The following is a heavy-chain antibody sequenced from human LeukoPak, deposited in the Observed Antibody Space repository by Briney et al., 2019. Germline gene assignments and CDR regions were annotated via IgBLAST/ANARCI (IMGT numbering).Heavy chain of an antibody. CDR1: GYTFTNYP. V-gene: IGHV7-4-1*02. J-gene: IGHJ4*02. CDR2: INTNTGNP. CDR3: ARDSGYGIYVYDY. D-gene: IGHD5/OR15-5a*01. Sequence: GASVKVSCKASGYTFTNYPIIWLRQAPGQGFEWMGWINTNTGNPTYAQGFTGRFVFSLDTSVSAASLQINSLKAGDTAVYYCARDSGYGIYVYDYWGQGTPVTVSS.